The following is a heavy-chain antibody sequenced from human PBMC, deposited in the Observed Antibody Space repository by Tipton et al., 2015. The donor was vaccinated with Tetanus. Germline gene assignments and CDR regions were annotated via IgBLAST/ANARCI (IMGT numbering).Heavy chain of an antibody. J-gene: IGHJ4*02. V-gene: IGHV3-33*06. D-gene: IGHD2-15*01. CDR1: GFIFSSYG. Sequence: AASGFIFSSYGIHWVRQAPGKGLEWVAVSWYDGTDKYYADSVKGRFTISRDNSKNTLYLQMNCLRAEDTAVYYCAKEADCSGGSCFSGDFDNWGQGTQVTVSS. CDR2: SWYDGTDK. CDR3: AKEADCSGGSCFSGDFDN.